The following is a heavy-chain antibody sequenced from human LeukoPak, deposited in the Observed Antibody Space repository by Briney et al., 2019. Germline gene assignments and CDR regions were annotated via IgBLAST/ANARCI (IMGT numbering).Heavy chain of an antibody. V-gene: IGHV3-30*02. CDR1: GFTFSSYG. CDR3: AKDKSAAGTKDYYYYMDV. Sequence: GGSLRLSCAASGFTFSSYGMHWVRQAPGKGLEWVAFIRYDGSNKYYADSVKGRFTISRDNSKNTLYLQMNSLRAEDTAVYYCAKDKSAAGTKDYYYYMDVWGKGTTVTVSS. CDR2: IRYDGSNK. D-gene: IGHD6-13*01. J-gene: IGHJ6*03.